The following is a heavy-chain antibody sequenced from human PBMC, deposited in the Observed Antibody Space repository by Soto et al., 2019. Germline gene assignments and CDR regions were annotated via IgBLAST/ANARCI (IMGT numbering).Heavy chain of an antibody. J-gene: IGHJ4*02. CDR1: GYTFTGYS. Sequence: RASVKVSCKASGYTFTGYSLHWVRQAPGQGLEWMGWINPNSGGTNYAQKFQGRVTLTRDTSITTAYMELSSLRSDDTAIYFCAIARSRYFELDYWGQGTLVTVSS. D-gene: IGHD3-9*01. V-gene: IGHV1-2*02. CDR2: INPNSGGT. CDR3: AIARSRYFELDY.